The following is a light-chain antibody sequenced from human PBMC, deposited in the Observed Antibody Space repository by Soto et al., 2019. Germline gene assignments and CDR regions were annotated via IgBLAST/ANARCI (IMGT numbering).Light chain of an antibody. Sequence: QSVLAQPASVSGSPGQSITISCTGTSDDVGNYKYVSWYQQHPGKAPKLMIYEVSNRPSGVSNRFSGSKSGNTASLTISGLQAEDETDYYCFSYTSSGTYVFGPGTKVTVL. CDR3: FSYTSSGTYV. V-gene: IGLV2-14*01. CDR1: SDDVGNYKY. J-gene: IGLJ1*01. CDR2: EVS.